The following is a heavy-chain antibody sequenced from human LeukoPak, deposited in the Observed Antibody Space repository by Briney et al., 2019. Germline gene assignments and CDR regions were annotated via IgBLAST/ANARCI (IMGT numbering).Heavy chain of an antibody. CDR3: ARRMAVAGCYDY. J-gene: IGHJ4*02. D-gene: IGHD6-19*01. CDR1: GFTFSNYW. CDR2: INSDGSNT. V-gene: IGHV3-74*01. Sequence: QPGGSLRLSCAASGFTFSNYWMHWVRQAPGKGLVWVSRINSDGSNTSYADSVKGRFTISRDNAKNTLYLQMNSLRAEDTAVYYCARRMAVAGCYDYWGQGTLVTVSS.